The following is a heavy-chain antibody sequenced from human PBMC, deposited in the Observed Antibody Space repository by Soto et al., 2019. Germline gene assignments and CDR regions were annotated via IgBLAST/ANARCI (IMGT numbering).Heavy chain of an antibody. J-gene: IGHJ6*02. CDR2: ISAYNGNT. CDR1: GYTFTSSG. CDR3: ARGGYYDSSGSRNYHYYGMDV. V-gene: IGHV1-18*01. Sequence: ASVKATCKASGYTFTSSGISWVRQAPGQGLEWMGWISAYNGNTKYAQKLQGRVTMTTDTSTRTAYMALRSLKSDDTAVYFCARGGYYDSSGSRNYHYYGMDVWGQGTTVTVSS. D-gene: IGHD3-22*01.